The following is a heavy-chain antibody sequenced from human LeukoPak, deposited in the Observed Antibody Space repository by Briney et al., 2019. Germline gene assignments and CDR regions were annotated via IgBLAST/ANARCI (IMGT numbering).Heavy chain of an antibody. D-gene: IGHD5-18*01. CDR1: GGTFSSYA. Sequence: SVKVSCKASGGTFSSYAISWVRQAPGQGLEWMGRIIPIFGTANYAQKFQGRVTITTDESTSTAYMELSSLRSEDTAVYYCARGEGVDTAMVSNNYYYYYMDVWGKGTTVTVSS. CDR2: IIPIFGTA. J-gene: IGHJ6*03. V-gene: IGHV1-69*05. CDR3: ARGEGVDTAMVSNNYYYYYMDV.